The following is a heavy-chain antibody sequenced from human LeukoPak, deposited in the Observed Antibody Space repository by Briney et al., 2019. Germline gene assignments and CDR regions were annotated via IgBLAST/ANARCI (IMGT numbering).Heavy chain of an antibody. CDR2: ISKGSGYI. CDR3: VRDLGRESIFDY. CDR1: GFTFSDYE. D-gene: IGHD7-27*01. V-gene: IGHV3-21*01. Sequence: PGGSLRLSCAASGFTFSDYEMNWVRQAPGKGLEWVSSISKGSGYIYYTDSVKGRFTISRDNAKNSLFLQMNSLRAEDTAVYYCVRDLGRESIFDYWGQGTLVTVSS. J-gene: IGHJ4*02.